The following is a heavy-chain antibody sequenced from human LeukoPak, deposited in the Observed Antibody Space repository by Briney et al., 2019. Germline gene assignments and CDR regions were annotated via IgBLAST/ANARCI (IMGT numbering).Heavy chain of an antibody. Sequence: ASVKVSCKASGYTFTSYGISWVRQAPGQGLEWMGWISAYNGNTNYAQKLQGRVTMTTDTSTSTAYMELRSLRSDDTAVYYCARDSSPTYYDYVWESYFRLTLDYWGLGTLVTVSS. D-gene: IGHD3-16*01. CDR2: ISAYNGNT. J-gene: IGHJ4*02. CDR3: ARDSSPTYYDYVWESYFRLTLDY. CDR1: GYTFTSYG. V-gene: IGHV1-18*01.